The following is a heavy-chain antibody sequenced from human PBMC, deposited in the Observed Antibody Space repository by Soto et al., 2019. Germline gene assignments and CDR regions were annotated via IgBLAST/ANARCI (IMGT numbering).Heavy chain of an antibody. Sequence: EVQLLESGGGLVQPGGSLRLSCAASGFTFSSYAMSWVRQAPGKGLEWVSAISGSGGSTYYADSVKGRFTISRDNSKNTLYLQMNSLRAEDTAVYYCAKRPETHCSSTSCYPHWGQGTLVTVSS. D-gene: IGHD2-2*01. CDR1: GFTFSSYA. V-gene: IGHV3-23*01. CDR3: AKRPETHCSSTSCYPH. J-gene: IGHJ4*02. CDR2: ISGSGGST.